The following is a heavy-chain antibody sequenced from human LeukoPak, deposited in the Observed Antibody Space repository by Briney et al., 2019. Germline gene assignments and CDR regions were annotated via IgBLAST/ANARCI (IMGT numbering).Heavy chain of an antibody. Sequence: ASVKVSCKASGYTFTGYYTHWVRQAPGQGLEWMGWINPNSGGTNYAQKFQGRVTMTRDTSISTAYMEMSRLRSDDTAVYYCEGYRLGYCRGGSCNSFDYWGKETLVTVS. V-gene: IGHV1-2*02. CDR1: GYTFTGYY. CDR3: EGYRLGYCRGGSCNSFDY. D-gene: IGHD2-15*01. CDR2: INPNSGGT. J-gene: IGHJ4*02.